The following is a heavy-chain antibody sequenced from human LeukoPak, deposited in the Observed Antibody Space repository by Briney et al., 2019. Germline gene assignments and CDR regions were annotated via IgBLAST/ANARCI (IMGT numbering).Heavy chain of an antibody. Sequence: PSETLSLTCTVSGGSISSYYWSWIRQPPGKGLEWIGYIYYSASTNYNPSLKSRVTISVDTSKNQFSLKLSSVTAADTAVYYCARARQAFDIWGQGTMVTVSS. J-gene: IGHJ3*02. CDR2: IYYSAST. CDR3: ARARQAFDI. V-gene: IGHV4-59*12. CDR1: GGSISSYY. D-gene: IGHD6-6*01.